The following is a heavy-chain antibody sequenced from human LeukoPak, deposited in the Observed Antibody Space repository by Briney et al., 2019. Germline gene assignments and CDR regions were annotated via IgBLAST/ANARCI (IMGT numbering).Heavy chain of an antibody. CDR2: INHSGST. Sequence: PSETLSLTCAVYGGSFSAYYWSWIRQPPGKGLEWIGEINHSGSTNYNPSLKSRVTISVDTSKNQFSLKLSSVTAADTAVYYCARGSWVTRGWFDPWGQGTLVTVSS. CDR3: ARGSWVTRGWFDP. V-gene: IGHV4-34*01. D-gene: IGHD4-17*01. J-gene: IGHJ5*02. CDR1: GGSFSAYY.